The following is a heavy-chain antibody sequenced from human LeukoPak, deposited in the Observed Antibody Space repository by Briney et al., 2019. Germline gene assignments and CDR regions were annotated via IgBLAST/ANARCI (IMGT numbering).Heavy chain of an antibody. CDR1: GYTFTGYY. Sequence: ASVTVSCKASGYTFTGYYMHWVRQAPGQGPEWMGWINPNSGGTNYAQKFQGRVTMTEDTSTDTAYMELSSLRSEDTAVYYCATATPSNDAFDIWGQGTMVTVSS. CDR2: INPNSGGT. J-gene: IGHJ3*02. D-gene: IGHD4-11*01. V-gene: IGHV1-2*02. CDR3: ATATPSNDAFDI.